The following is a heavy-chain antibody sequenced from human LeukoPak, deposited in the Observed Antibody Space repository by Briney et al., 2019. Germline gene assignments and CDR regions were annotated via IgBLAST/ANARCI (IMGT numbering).Heavy chain of an antibody. CDR3: AKYCGYSSSWYKLGFNY. V-gene: IGHV3-23*01. CDR2: ISSSGGST. J-gene: IGHJ4*02. CDR1: GFTFSTYA. D-gene: IGHD6-13*01. Sequence: GGSLRLSCAASGFTFSTYAMSWVRQAPGKGLEWVSAISSSGGSTYYADSVKGRFTISRDNSKNTLYLQMNSLRAEDTAVYYCAKYCGYSSSWYKLGFNYWGQGTLVTVSS.